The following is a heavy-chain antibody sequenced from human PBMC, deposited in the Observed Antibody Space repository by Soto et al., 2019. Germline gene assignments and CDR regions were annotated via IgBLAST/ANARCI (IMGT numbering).Heavy chain of an antibody. CDR3: ARDLWDYGSGSYYGDYYYMDV. Sequence: GGSLRLSCAASGFTFSSYSMNWVRQAPGKGLEWVSYISSSSSTIYYADSVKGRFTISRDNAKSSLYLQMNSLRAEDTAVYYCARDLWDYGSGSYYGDYYYMDVWGKGTTVTVSS. D-gene: IGHD3-10*01. CDR1: GFTFSSYS. J-gene: IGHJ6*03. CDR2: ISSSSSTI. V-gene: IGHV3-48*01.